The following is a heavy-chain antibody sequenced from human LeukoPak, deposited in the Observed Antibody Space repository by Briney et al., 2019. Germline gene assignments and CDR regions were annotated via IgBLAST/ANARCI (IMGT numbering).Heavy chain of an antibody. CDR3: ARNSLWFDP. V-gene: IGHV4-59*08. CDR2: IYYSGST. J-gene: IGHJ5*02. CDR1: GGSISSYY. Sequence: SETLSLTCTVSGGSISSYYWSWIRQPPGKGLEWIGYIYYSGSTNYNPSLKSRVTISVDTSRNQFSPKLSSVTAADTAVYYCARNSLWFDPWGQGTLVTVSS.